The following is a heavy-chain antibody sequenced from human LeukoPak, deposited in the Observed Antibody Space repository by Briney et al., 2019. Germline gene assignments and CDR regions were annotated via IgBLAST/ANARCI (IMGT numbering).Heavy chain of an antibody. CDR1: GFTFSSYG. Sequence: GRSLRLSCAASGFTFSSYGMHWVRQAPGKGLEWVAVISYDGSNKYYADSVKGRFTISRDNSKDTLYLQMNSLRAEDTAVYYCATAGGLLWFGELGVEDYWGQGTLVTVSS. J-gene: IGHJ4*02. V-gene: IGHV3-30*03. CDR2: ISYDGSNK. D-gene: IGHD3-10*01. CDR3: ATAGGLLWFGELGVEDY.